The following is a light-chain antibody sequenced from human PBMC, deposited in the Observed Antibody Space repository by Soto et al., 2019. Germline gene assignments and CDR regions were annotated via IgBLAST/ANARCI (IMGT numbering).Light chain of an antibody. V-gene: IGLV2-14*03. CDR1: SSDVGGYNF. Sequence: QAVVTQPASVFGSPGQSITISCTGTSSDVGGYNFVSWYQQLPGKAPKLMIYEVTSRPSGVSNRFSGSKSGNTASLTISGLQPEDEAEYYCSSYTTSSTVVFGTGTKLTVL. J-gene: IGLJ1*01. CDR2: EVT. CDR3: SSYTTSSTVV.